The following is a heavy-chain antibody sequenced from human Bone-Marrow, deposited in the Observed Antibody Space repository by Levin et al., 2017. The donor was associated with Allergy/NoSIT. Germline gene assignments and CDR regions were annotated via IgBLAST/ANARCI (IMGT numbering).Heavy chain of an antibody. Sequence: GESLKISCAASGFIFDDFTMHWVRQAPGKGLEWVSLISWDGGFTSYADSVQGRFTISRDNSKNSLFLQMNSLRPEDTALYYCAKAFSQYYYALDVWGQGTTVTVSS. V-gene: IGHV3-43*01. J-gene: IGHJ6*02. CDR2: ISWDGGFT. CDR3: AKAFSQYYYALDV. CDR1: GFIFDDFT. D-gene: IGHD4-11*01.